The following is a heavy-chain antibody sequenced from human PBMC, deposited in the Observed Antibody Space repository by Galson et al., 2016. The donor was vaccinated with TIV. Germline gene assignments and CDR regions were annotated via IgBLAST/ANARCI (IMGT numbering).Heavy chain of an antibody. CDR3: ARDFGGSFSPFYGMDV. V-gene: IGHV1-3*01. J-gene: IGHJ6*02. CDR1: GYTITSYA. CDR2: INAGTGDT. D-gene: IGHD3-16*01. Sequence: SVKVSCKASGYTITSYAMHWVRQAPGQRFEWMGWINAGTGDTKFSQKFQGRVTLTRDPSASTVYMGLSSLTSEDTAVYYCARDFGGSFSPFYGMDVWGQGTTVTVSS.